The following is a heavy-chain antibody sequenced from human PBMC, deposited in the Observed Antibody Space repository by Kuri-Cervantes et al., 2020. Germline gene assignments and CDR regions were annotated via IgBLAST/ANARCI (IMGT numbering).Heavy chain of an antibody. CDR1: GFTFDDYA. J-gene: IGHJ4*02. D-gene: IGHD6-19*01. CDR2: ISWNSGSK. CDR3: AKGSGWYTQGYFDY. V-gene: IGHV3-9*01. Sequence: GGSLRLSCAASGFTFDDYAMHWVRQAPGKGLEWVSGISWNSGSKGYADSAKGRFTISRDNAKNSLYLQMNSLRAEDTALYYCAKGSGWYTQGYFDYWGQGTLVTVSS.